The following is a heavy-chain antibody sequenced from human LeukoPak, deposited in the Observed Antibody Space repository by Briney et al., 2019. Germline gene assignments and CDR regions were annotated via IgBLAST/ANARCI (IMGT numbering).Heavy chain of an antibody. J-gene: IGHJ4*02. CDR2: INSDGSST. CDR3: ARDPRSAAAGPIDY. V-gene: IGHV3-74*01. D-gene: IGHD6-13*01. CDR1: GFTFSSYW. Sequence: PGGSLRLSCAASGFTFSSYWMHWVRQAPGEGLVWVSRINSDGSSTSYADSVKGRFTISRDNAKNTLYLQMNSLRAEDTAVYYCARDPRSAAAGPIDYWGQGTLVTVSS.